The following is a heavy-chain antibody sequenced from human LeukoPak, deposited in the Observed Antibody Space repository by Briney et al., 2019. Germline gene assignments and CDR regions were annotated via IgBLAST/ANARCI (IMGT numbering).Heavy chain of an antibody. CDR2: ISASGGST. V-gene: IGHV3-23*01. Sequence: GGSLRLSCAASGFTFDNYAMSWVRQAPGKELEWVSSISASGGSTYYADSVKGRFTISRDNSNKILYLQMNSLRAEDTAVYYCAKCFSMIRGLRGTYYYYGMDVWGRGTTVTVSS. J-gene: IGHJ6*04. D-gene: IGHD3-10*01. CDR1: GFTFDNYA. CDR3: AKCFSMIRGLRGTYYYYGMDV.